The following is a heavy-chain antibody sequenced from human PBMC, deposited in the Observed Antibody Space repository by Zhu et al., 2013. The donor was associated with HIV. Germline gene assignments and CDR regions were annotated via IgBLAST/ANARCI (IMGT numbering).Heavy chain of an antibody. Sequence: QVQLVQSGAEVKKPGASVKVSCKTSGYTLTDYYIHWVRQAPGQGLEWMGWINPTSAGTKYAQKFQGRVTMTRDTSINTAYMELSRLRSDDTAVYYCARAGYSYGYPFDYWGQGTLVTVSS. CDR2: INPTSAGT. CDR3: ARAGYSYGYPFDY. D-gene: IGHD5-18*01. J-gene: IGHJ4*02. CDR1: GYTLTDYY. V-gene: IGHV1-2*02.